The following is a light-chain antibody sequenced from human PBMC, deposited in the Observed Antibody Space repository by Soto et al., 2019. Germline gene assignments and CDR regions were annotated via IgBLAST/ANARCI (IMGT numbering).Light chain of an antibody. CDR3: SSYSSSNSWV. CDR1: SSDVGGYNF. J-gene: IGLJ3*02. Sequence: QSALTQPASVSGSPGQSLTVSCTGTSSDVGGYNFVSWYQQLPGEAPKLMIYEVSNRPSGVSDRFSGSKSGNTASLTISGLQADDEADYYCSSYSSSNSWVFGGGTKVTVL. V-gene: IGLV2-14*01. CDR2: EVS.